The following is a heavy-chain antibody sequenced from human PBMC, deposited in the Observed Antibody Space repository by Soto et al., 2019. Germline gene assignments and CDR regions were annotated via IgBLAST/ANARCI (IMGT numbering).Heavy chain of an antibody. CDR3: ARGNHRWLQLWYFDL. CDR2: MYHSGST. D-gene: IGHD5-12*01. V-gene: IGHV4-30-2*01. J-gene: IGHJ2*01. Sequence: SETLSLTCAVSGGSISSGGYSWSWIRQPPGKGLEWIGYMYHSGSTYYNPSLKSRVTISIDRSKNQFSLKLSSVTAADTAVYYCARGNHRWLQLWYFDLWGRGTLVTVS. CDR1: GGSISSGGYS.